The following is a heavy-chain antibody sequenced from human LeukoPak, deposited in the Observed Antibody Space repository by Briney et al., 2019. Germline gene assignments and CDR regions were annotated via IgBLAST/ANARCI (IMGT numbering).Heavy chain of an antibody. D-gene: IGHD3-3*01. CDR1: GGSISSGGYY. V-gene: IGHV4-61*02. Sequence: PSETLSLTCTVSGGSISSGGYYWSWIRRPPGKGLEWIGRIYTSGSTNYNPSLKSRVTMSVDTSKNQFSLKLSSVTAADTAVYYCARDHGKPLRFPTYYMDVWGKGTTVTVS. J-gene: IGHJ6*03. CDR3: ARDHGKPLRFPTYYMDV. CDR2: IYTSGST.